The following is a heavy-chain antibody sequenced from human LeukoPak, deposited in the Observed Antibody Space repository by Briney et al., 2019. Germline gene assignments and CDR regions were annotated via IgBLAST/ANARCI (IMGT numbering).Heavy chain of an antibody. CDR2: TYYRSKWST. J-gene: IGHJ4*02. D-gene: IGHD7-27*01. Sequence: SQTLSLTCAISGDSVSSNSAAWNSIRQSPSSGLEWLGRTYYRSKWSTDYAVSVKSRITVNPDTSKNQFSLQLNSVTPEDTAVYYCARLENWAFDFWGQGTLITVSS. V-gene: IGHV6-1*01. CDR1: GDSVSSNSAA. CDR3: ARLENWAFDF.